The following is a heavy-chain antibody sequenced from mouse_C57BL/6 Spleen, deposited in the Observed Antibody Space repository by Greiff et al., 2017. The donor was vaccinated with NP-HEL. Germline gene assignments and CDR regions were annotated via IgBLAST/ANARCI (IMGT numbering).Heavy chain of an antibody. Sequence: QVQLKQSGAELAKPGASVKLSCKASGYTFTSYWMHWVKQRPGQGLEWIGYINPSSGYTKYNQKFKDKATLTADKSSSTAYMQLSSLTYEDSAVYYCARSPFTTVVAPYYAMDYWGQGTSVTVSS. CDR3: ARSPFTTVVAPYYAMDY. J-gene: IGHJ4*01. D-gene: IGHD1-1*01. CDR1: GYTFTSYW. V-gene: IGHV1-7*01. CDR2: INPSSGYT.